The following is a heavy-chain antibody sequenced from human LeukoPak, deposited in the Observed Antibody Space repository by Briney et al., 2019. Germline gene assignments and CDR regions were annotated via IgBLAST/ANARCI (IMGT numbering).Heavy chain of an antibody. Sequence: SETLSLTCGVSGGSISSTNWWTWVRQPPGEELEWIGEVHLSGRTNYNPSLESRVTMSVDMSENHISLKLTSVTAADTAVYYCAREGGPYRPLDYSGLGTLVTVSS. J-gene: IGHJ4*02. CDR1: GGSISSTNW. CDR3: AREGGPYRPLDY. V-gene: IGHV4-4*02. CDR2: VHLSGRT.